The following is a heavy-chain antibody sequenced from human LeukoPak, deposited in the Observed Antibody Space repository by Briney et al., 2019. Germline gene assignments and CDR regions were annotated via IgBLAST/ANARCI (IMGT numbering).Heavy chain of an antibody. Sequence: GGSLRLSCAASGFTFSSYEMNWVRQAPGKGLEWVSYISSSGSTIYYADSVKGRFTISRDNAKNSLYLQMNSLRAEDTAVYYCARDWPPDIVVVVAATRTTPNWFDPWGQGTLVTVSS. D-gene: IGHD2-15*01. CDR2: ISSSGSTI. CDR3: ARDWPPDIVVVVAATRTTPNWFDP. V-gene: IGHV3-48*03. CDR1: GFTFSSYE. J-gene: IGHJ5*02.